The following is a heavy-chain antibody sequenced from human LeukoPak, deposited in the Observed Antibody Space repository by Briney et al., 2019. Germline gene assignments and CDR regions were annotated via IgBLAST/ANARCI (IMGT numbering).Heavy chain of an antibody. CDR2: INPNSGGT. CDR3: ARGEWRQQLVIRSHGFDY. J-gene: IGHJ4*02. D-gene: IGHD6-13*01. V-gene: IGHV1-2*02. Sequence: ASVKVSCKASGYTFTGYYMHWVRQAPGQGLGWMGWINPNSGGTNYAQKFQGRVTMTRDTSISTAYMELSRLRSDDTAVYYCARGEWRQQLVIRSHGFDYWGQGTLVTVSS. CDR1: GYTFTGYY.